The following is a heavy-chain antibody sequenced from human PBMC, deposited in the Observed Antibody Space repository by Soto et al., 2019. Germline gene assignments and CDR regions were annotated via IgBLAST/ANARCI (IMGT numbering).Heavy chain of an antibody. CDR1: GCSVSSGSYY. Sequence: SETLSLTCTVSGCSVSSGSYYWSWIWQPPGKGLEWIGYIYYSGSTNYNPSLKSRVTISVDTSKNQFSLKLSSVTAADTAVYYCAREGSVYYYGMDVWGQGTTVTVSS. V-gene: IGHV4-61*01. CDR3: AREGSVYYYGMDV. J-gene: IGHJ6*02. CDR2: IYYSGST.